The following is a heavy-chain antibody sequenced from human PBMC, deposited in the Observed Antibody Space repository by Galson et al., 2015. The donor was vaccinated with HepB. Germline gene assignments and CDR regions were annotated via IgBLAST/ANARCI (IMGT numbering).Heavy chain of an antibody. CDR1: GFTFSGSA. CDR2: IRSKGRNYAT. CDR3: VRSGDFSGYSSR. J-gene: IGHJ4*02. V-gene: IGHV3-73*01. Sequence: SLRLSCAASGFTFSGSAINWVRQAPGKGLEWVGLIRSKGRNYATAYVASVKGRFTISRDDSKNTAYLQMNSMKIEDTAVYYCVRSGDFSGYSSRWGQGTLVTVSS. D-gene: IGHD6-13*01.